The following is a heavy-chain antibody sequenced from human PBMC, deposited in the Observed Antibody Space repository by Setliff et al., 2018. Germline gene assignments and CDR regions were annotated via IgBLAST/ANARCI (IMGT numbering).Heavy chain of an antibody. CDR2: INPNSGGT. V-gene: IGHV1-2*02. Sequence: ASVKVSCKASGYIFSDHYMHWVRQAPGQGLEWMGWINPNSGGTNYAQKFQGRVTMTRDTSISTAYMELSSLRSEDTAVYYCARDLDLDYWGQGTLVTVSS. CDR3: ARDLDLDY. CDR1: GYIFSDHY. J-gene: IGHJ4*02.